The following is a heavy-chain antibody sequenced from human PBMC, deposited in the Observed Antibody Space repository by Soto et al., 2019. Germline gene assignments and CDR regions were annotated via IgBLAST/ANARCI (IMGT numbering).Heavy chain of an antibody. D-gene: IGHD3-22*01. CDR2: ISHGGTNK. Sequence: PXGSLRLSCAAARFTFGSLCMHGVRQAPGKGLEWVALISHGGTNKYYEDSVRGRFTISRDNSMNTLYLQMNSLRPDDTAMYYCAKDPFEKTWSLPGHWGQGTLVTVSS. V-gene: IGHV3-30*18. CDR1: RFTFGSLC. CDR3: AKDPFEKTWSLPGH. J-gene: IGHJ4*02.